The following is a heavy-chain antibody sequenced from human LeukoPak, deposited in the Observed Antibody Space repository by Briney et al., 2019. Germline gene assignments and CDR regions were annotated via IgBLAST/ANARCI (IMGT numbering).Heavy chain of an antibody. CDR1: VGSLSSGDYY. V-gene: IGHV4-30-4*01. Sequence: SETLSLTCTVSVGSLSSGDYYGSWIRQPPGKGLEWIGYIYYSGSTYYNPSLKSRVTISVDTSKNQFSLKLSSVTAADTAMYYCARVSGGVRGVIISTSFYFDYWGQGTLVTVSS. D-gene: IGHD3-10*01. CDR3: ARVSGGVRGVIISTSFYFDY. CDR2: IYYSGST. J-gene: IGHJ4*02.